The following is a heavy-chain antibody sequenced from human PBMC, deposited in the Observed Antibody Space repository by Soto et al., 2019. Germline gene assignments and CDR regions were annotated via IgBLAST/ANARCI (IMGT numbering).Heavy chain of an antibody. V-gene: IGHV2-70*13. CDR2: IDWDGDK. J-gene: IGHJ4*02. D-gene: IGHD2-2*02. Sequence: SGPTLVNPTQTLTLTCTFSGFSLNASGMCLTWIRQPPGRALEWLATIDWDGDKYYTSSLATRLTISKDTSKNQVALTMTNMQPVDTGTYFCARMRSSYISPLDSWGQGALVTVSS. CDR1: GFSLNASGMC. CDR3: ARMRSSYISPLDS.